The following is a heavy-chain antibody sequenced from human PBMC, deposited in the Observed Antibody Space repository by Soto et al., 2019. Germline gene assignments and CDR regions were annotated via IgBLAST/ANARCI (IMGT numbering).Heavy chain of an antibody. Sequence: GGSLRLSCAASGFTFDDYAMHWVRQAPGKGLEWVSGISWNSGSIGYADSVKGRFTISRDNAKNSLYLQMNSLRAEDTALYYCAKGCSSSWFDYWGQGTLVTVSS. V-gene: IGHV3-9*01. CDR1: GFTFDDYA. CDR3: AKGCSSSWFDY. CDR2: ISWNSGSI. D-gene: IGHD6-13*01. J-gene: IGHJ4*02.